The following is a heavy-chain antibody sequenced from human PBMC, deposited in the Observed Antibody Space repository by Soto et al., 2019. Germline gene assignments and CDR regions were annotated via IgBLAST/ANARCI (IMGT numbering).Heavy chain of an antibody. CDR2: INPSGGST. J-gene: IGHJ3*02. D-gene: IGHD5-18*01. Sequence: GASVKVSCKASGYTFTSYYMHWVRQAPGQGLEWMGIINPSGGSTSYAQKFQGRVTMTRDTSTSTVYMELSSPRSEDTAVYYCAGENSYGARGSAFDIWGQGTMVTVSS. V-gene: IGHV1-46*01. CDR3: AGENSYGARGSAFDI. CDR1: GYTFTSYY.